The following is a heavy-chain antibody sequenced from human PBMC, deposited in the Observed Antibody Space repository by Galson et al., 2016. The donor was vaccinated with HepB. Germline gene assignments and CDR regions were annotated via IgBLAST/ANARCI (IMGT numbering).Heavy chain of an antibody. Sequence: SLRLSCAASGFTVSDNYMTWLRQAPGKGLEWVSVIHRDGHTYLAASVRGRFSISRDNLKNTVYLQMNRLRAEDTAVYYCARGLHCTGGRCYFGPWFDAWGQGSLVTASS. CDR1: GFTVSDNY. D-gene: IGHD2-15*01. J-gene: IGHJ5*02. CDR2: IHRDGHT. CDR3: ARGLHCTGGRCYFGPWFDA. V-gene: IGHV3-53*01.